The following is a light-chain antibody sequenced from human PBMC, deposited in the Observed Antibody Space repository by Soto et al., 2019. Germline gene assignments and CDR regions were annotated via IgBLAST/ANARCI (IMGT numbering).Light chain of an antibody. CDR2: ENN. Sequence: QSVLTQPPSVSAAPGHKVTISCSGSSSNIGNNYVSWYQQLPGTAPKLLIYENNKRPSGIPDRFSGSKSGTSATLGITGLQTGDEADYYCGTWDSSLSAGFYVFGTGTKVTV. V-gene: IGLV1-51*02. J-gene: IGLJ1*01. CDR1: SSNIGNNY. CDR3: GTWDSSLSAGFYV.